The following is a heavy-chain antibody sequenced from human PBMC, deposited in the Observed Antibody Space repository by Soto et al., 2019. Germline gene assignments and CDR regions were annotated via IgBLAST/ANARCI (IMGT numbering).Heavy chain of an antibody. CDR1: GYTFTSYA. CDR3: ARATFGDYDY. J-gene: IGHJ4*02. CDR2: INAGDGTT. Sequence: QVQLVQSGAEVKRPGASVKVSCKTSGYTFTSYAIHWVRQAPGQRPEWVGWINAGDGTTKYSQKFQDRVTISRDISATTAYMDLSSLKSEDTAVYYCARATFGDYDYWGQGTLVTVSS. V-gene: IGHV1-3*01. D-gene: IGHD4-17*01.